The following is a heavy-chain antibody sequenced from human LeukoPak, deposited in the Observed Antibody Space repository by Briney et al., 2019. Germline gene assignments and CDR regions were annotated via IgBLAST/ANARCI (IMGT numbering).Heavy chain of an antibody. V-gene: IGHV3-30*02. CDR2: IRYDGSNK. J-gene: IGHJ4*02. CDR3: ANVDYYDRSGSLDY. Sequence: GGSLRLSCAASGFTFSSYGMHWVRQAPGKGLEWVAFIRYDGSNKYYADSVKGRFTISRDNSKNTLYLQMNSLRAEDTAVYYCANVDYYDRSGSLDYWGQGTLVSVSS. CDR1: GFTFSSYG. D-gene: IGHD3-22*01.